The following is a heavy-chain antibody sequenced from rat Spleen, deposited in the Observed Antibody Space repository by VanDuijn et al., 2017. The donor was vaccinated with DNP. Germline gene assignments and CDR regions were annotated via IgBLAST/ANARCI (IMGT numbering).Heavy chain of an antibody. CDR1: GFSFTSYA. CDR2: ISSGGIT. Sequence: QVQLKESGPGLVQPSQTLSLTCTVSGFSFTSYAVTWVRQPPGKGLEWIAAISSGGITYYNSTLKSRLSISRDTSKSQVFLKMNSLQTEDTAIYFCSRAFITHSGGYYFDYWGQGVMVTVSS. D-gene: IGHD1-1*01. CDR3: SRAFITHSGGYYFDY. J-gene: IGHJ2*01. V-gene: IGHV2S12*01.